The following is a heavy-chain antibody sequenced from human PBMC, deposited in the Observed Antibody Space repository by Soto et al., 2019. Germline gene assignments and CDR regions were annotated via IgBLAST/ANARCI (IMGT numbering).Heavy chain of an antibody. V-gene: IGHV4-59*01. Sequence: SETLSLTCTISGGSISVYYWSWIRQSPRQGLEWIGYVYDNGRPYYSPSLKSRVTIPADTSKNQISLKLTSATAADTAVYYCARVSPFTMVRGVNEGGRNDYWGQGTLVTVSS. J-gene: IGHJ4*02. CDR3: ARVSPFTMVRGVNEGGRNDY. D-gene: IGHD3-10*01. CDR1: GGSISVYY. CDR2: VYDNGRP.